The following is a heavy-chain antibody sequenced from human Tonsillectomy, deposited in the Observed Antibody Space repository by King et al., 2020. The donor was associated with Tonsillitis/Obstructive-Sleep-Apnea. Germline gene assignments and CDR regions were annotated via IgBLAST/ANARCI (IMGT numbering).Heavy chain of an antibody. D-gene: IGHD2-21*01. CDR3: ARYIVVVIGSYYYMDV. Sequence: QLVQSGAEVKKPGASVKVSCKASGYTFTSYGSSWVRQVPGQGLEGMGWISGYNGNTNYAQKLQGRVTMTTDTSTSTAYMELRSLRSDDTAVYFCARYIVVVIGSYYYMDVWGKGTTVTVSS. V-gene: IGHV1-18*01. CDR1: GYTFTSYG. J-gene: IGHJ6*03. CDR2: ISGYNGNT.